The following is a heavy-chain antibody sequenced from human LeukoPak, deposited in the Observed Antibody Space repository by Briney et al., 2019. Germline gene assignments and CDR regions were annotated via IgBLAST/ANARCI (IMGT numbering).Heavy chain of an antibody. Sequence: GGSLRLSCAASGFTFDDFAIHWVRQAPGKGLEWVSYISSSSSTLYYADSVKGRFTISRDNAKNSLYLQMNSLRAEDTAVYYCAREGDSSSWYGYWGQGTLVTVSS. CDR3: AREGDSSSWYGY. CDR2: ISSSSSTL. V-gene: IGHV3-48*04. J-gene: IGHJ4*02. CDR1: GFTFDDFA. D-gene: IGHD6-13*01.